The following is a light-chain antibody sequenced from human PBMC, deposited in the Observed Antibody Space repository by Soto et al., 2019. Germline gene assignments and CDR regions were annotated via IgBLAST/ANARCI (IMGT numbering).Light chain of an antibody. CDR2: GAS. CDR1: HSFSSSY. J-gene: IGKJ1*01. Sequence: EIVLTQSPGTLSLSPGERATLSCRASHSFSSSYLAWYQQKPGQAPRLLIYGASSRATGIPERFSGSGSGTDFTLTISRLDPEDFGMYYCQHHAGSPAFDQGTKVEL. CDR3: QHHAGSPA. V-gene: IGKV3-20*01.